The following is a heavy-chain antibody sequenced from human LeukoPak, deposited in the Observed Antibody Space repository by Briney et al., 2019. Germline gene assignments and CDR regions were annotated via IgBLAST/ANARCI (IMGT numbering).Heavy chain of an antibody. Sequence: SQTLSLTCAISGDSVSSNTAAWNWIRQSPSRGLEWLGRTYYRSEWYNDYAVSVKSRIIINPDTSKNQFSLQLSSVTPEDTAVYFCSRGYGAHNWFDPWGQGTLVTVSS. CDR3: SRGYGAHNWFDP. V-gene: IGHV6-1*01. CDR1: GDSVSSNTAA. D-gene: IGHD4-17*01. CDR2: TYYRSEWYN. J-gene: IGHJ5*02.